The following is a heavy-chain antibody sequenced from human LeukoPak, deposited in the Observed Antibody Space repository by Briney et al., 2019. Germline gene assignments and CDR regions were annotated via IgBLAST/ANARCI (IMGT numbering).Heavy chain of an antibody. Sequence: GGSLRLSCSISGFTFTDYAAHWVRQVPGRGLEWVSGILWNGGETGYADSVKGRFTISRDKVKNFLYLQMNSLRVEDTALYFCTRDMRPGGADVWGQGTTVTVSS. V-gene: IGHV3-9*01. CDR2: ILWNGGET. CDR3: TRDMRPGGADV. J-gene: IGHJ6*02. CDR1: GFTFTDYA. D-gene: IGHD4-17*01.